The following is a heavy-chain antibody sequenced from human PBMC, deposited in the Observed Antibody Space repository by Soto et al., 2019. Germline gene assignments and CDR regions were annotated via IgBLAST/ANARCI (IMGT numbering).Heavy chain of an antibody. CDR1: GFIFIAYW. V-gene: IGHV3-7*01. Sequence: XGSLEIFCAASGFIFIAYWMSWVRQAPGKGLEWVANIHGDGGKIYYVDSVKGRFTISRDNAKRSLYLQMNSLRAEDTAVYYCARDFYGGYTYGPGDYWGQGALVTVSS. J-gene: IGHJ4*02. CDR3: ARDFYGGYTYGPGDY. CDR2: IHGDGGKI. D-gene: IGHD5-18*01.